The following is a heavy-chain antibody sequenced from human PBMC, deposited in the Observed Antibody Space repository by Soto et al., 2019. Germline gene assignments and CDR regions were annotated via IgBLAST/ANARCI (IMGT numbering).Heavy chain of an antibody. D-gene: IGHD3-16*02. CDR1: GYTFTSYG. CDR3: ARGTHDYIWGSYHDAFDI. Sequence: ASVKGSCKGSGYTFTSYGISWVRQAPGQGLEWMGWISAYNGNTNYAQKLQGRVTMTTDTSTSTAYMELRSLRSDDTAVYYCARGTHDYIWGSYHDAFDIWGQGTMVTVSS. J-gene: IGHJ3*02. V-gene: IGHV1-18*01. CDR2: ISAYNGNT.